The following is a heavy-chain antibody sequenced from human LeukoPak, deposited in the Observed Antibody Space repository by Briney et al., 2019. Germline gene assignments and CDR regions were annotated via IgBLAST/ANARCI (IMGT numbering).Heavy chain of an antibody. V-gene: IGHV4-59*08. D-gene: IGHD3-22*01. CDR3: ARHKGAYYYDSSGYYWVAFDI. CDR1: GGSISSYY. J-gene: IGHJ3*02. Sequence: RASETLSLTCTVSGGSISSYYWSWIRQPPGKGLEWIGYIYYSGSTNYNPSLKSRVTISVDTSKNQFSLKLSSVTAADTAVYYCARHKGAYYYDSSGYYWVAFDIWGQGTMVTVSS. CDR2: IYYSGST.